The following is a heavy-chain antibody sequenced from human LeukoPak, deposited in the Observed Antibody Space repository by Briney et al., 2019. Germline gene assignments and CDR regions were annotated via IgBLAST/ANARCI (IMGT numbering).Heavy chain of an antibody. V-gene: IGHV4-59*01. D-gene: IGHD5-18*01. CDR2: INYRGST. CDR3: ASMPDTAMAAGAFDI. Sequence: SETLSLTCTVSGDLSTYYWSWIRQPPGKGLEWIAYINYRGSTTYNPSLRSRVTMSVDTSRNQFSLKLSSVTAADTAVYYCASMPDTAMAAGAFDIWGQGTMVTVSS. J-gene: IGHJ3*02. CDR1: GDLSTYY.